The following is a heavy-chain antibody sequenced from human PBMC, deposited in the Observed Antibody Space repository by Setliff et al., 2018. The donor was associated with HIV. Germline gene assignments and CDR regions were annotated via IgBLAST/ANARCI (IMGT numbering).Heavy chain of an antibody. Sequence: ASVKVSCKVSGYTLTELSRHWVRQAPGKGLEWIGSFDPQDDETIYAQNFQGRVTMTEDTSTDTACMELSSLRSEDTAVYYCVTQRGSGSDPFDIWGPGTMVTVSS. CDR1: GYTLTELS. CDR3: VTQRGSGSDPFDI. J-gene: IGHJ3*02. D-gene: IGHD6-25*01. V-gene: IGHV1-24*01. CDR2: FDPQDDET.